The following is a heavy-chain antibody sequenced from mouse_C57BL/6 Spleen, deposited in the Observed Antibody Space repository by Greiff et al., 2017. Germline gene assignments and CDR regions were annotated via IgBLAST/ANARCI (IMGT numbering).Heavy chain of an antibody. Sequence: EVKLMESGGGLVQPGGSLSLSCAASGFTFTDYYMSWVRQPPGKALEWLGFIRNKANGYTTEYSASVKGRFTISRDNSQSILYLQMNALRAEDSATYYCARYDSSGYTWFAYWGQGTLVTVSA. CDR2: IRNKANGYTT. J-gene: IGHJ3*01. CDR3: ARYDSSGYTWFAY. D-gene: IGHD3-2*02. V-gene: IGHV7-3*01. CDR1: GFTFTDYY.